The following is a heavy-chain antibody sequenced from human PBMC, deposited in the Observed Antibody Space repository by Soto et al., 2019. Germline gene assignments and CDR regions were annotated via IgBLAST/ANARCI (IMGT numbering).Heavy chain of an antibody. CDR3: ARDTYYYDSSGYYLIGY. J-gene: IGHJ4*02. D-gene: IGHD3-22*01. CDR1: GFTFSSYG. CDR2: IWYDGSNK. V-gene: IGHV3-33*01. Sequence: GGSLRLSCAASGFTFSSYGMHWVRQAPGKGLEWVAVIWYDGSNKYYADSVKGRFTISRDNSKNTLYLQMNSLRAEDTAVYYCARDTYYYDSSGYYLIGYWGQGALVTVSS.